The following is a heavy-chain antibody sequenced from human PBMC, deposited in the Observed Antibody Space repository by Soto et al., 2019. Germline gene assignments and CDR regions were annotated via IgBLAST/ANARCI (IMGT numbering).Heavy chain of an antibody. CDR2: ISYDGSNK. V-gene: IGHV3-30*03. J-gene: IGHJ2*01. CDR1: GFTFSSYG. CDR3: ARDRDYDSSGSLYWYFDL. D-gene: IGHD3-22*01. Sequence: PGGSLRLSCAASGFTFSSYGMHWVRQAPGKGLEWVAVISYDGSNKYYADSVKGRFTISRDNSKNTLYLQMNSLRAEDTAVYYCARDRDYDSSGSLYWYFDLWGRGTLVTVSS.